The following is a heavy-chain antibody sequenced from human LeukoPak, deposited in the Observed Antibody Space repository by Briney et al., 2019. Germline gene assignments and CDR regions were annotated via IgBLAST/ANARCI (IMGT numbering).Heavy chain of an antibody. CDR1: GYTFTDYY. V-gene: IGHV1-2*02. J-gene: IGHJ4*02. Sequence: ASVKVSCKASGYTFTDYYIHWMRHAPGQGHEWMGWINTNSGATNYAQKFQGRVTMTRVTSIRTAYMELTILRSDDTAVYYCASVYSAKDLAQLDYWGQGTLVTVSS. D-gene: IGHD4-11*01. CDR2: INTNSGAT. CDR3: ASVYSAKDLAQLDY.